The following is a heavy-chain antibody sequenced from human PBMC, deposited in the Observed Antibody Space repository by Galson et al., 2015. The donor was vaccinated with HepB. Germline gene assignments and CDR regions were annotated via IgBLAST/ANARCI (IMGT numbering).Heavy chain of an antibody. V-gene: IGHV1-69*13. CDR3: ARGAITINGFDY. Sequence: SVKVSCKASGGTVSSYAISWVRQAPGQGLEWMGGIIPIFGTANYAQKFQGRVTITADESTSTAYMELSSLRSEDTAVYYCARGAITINGFDYWGQGTLVTVSS. J-gene: IGHJ4*02. CDR2: IIPIFGTA. CDR1: GGTVSSYA. D-gene: IGHD3-3*01.